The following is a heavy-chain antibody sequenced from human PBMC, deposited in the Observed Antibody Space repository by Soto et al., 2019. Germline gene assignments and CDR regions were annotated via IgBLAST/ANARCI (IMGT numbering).Heavy chain of an antibody. CDR2: IVVGSGNT. V-gene: IGHV1-58*01. D-gene: IGHD1-26*01. Sequence: SVKVSCKASGFTFTSSAVQWVRQARGQRLEWIGWIVVGSGNTNYAQKFQERVTITRDMSTSTAYMELSSLRSEDTAVYYCAASSGSYYGDAFDIWGQGTMVTVAS. CDR3: AASSGSYYGDAFDI. J-gene: IGHJ3*02. CDR1: GFTFTSSA.